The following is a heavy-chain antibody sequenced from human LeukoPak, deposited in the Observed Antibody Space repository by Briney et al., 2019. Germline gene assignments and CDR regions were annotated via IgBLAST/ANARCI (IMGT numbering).Heavy chain of an antibody. CDR2: IYYSGST. J-gene: IGHJ4*02. CDR3: ARLNNWNTFDY. CDR1: GGSFSGYY. V-gene: IGHV4-34*09. D-gene: IGHD1/OR15-1a*01. Sequence: PSETLSLTCAVYGGSFSGYYWSWIRQPPGKGLEGIGNIYYSGSTYYNPSLKSRVTISVDTSKNQFSLKLSSVTAADTAVYYCARLNNWNTFDYWGQGTLVTVSS.